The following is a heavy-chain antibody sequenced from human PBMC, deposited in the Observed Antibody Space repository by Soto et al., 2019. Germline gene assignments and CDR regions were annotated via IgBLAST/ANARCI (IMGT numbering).Heavy chain of an antibody. Sequence: SETLSLTCTVSGGSISSSSYYWGWIRQPPGKGPEWIGSIYYSGSTYYNPSLKSRVTISVDTSKNQFSLKLSSVTAADTAVYYCARRLYYDSSGFEGGGMDVWGQGSTVTVSS. V-gene: IGHV4-39*01. CDR1: GGSISSSSYY. J-gene: IGHJ6*02. D-gene: IGHD3-22*01. CDR3: ARRLYYDSSGFEGGGMDV. CDR2: IYYSGST.